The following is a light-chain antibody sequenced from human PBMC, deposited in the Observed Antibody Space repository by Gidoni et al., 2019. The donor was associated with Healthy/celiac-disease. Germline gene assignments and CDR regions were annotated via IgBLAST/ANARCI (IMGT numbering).Light chain of an antibody. V-gene: IGLV6-57*02. CDR3: QSYDSSNHVV. Sequence: NFLLTQPHSVSASPGKPVTISCTGSSGSIASNYVQWYQQRPGSAPTTVIYEDNQRPSGVPDRFSGSIDSSSNSASLTISGLKTEDEADYYCQSYDSSNHVVFGGGTKLTVL. CDR1: SGSIASNY. J-gene: IGLJ2*01. CDR2: EDN.